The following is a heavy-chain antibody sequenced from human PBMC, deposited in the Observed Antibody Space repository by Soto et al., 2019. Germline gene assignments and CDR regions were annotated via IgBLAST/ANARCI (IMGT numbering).Heavy chain of an antibody. V-gene: IGHV3-23*01. D-gene: IGHD3-10*01. J-gene: IGHJ4*02. CDR1: GFTFSSYA. CDR2: ISGSGGST. CDR3: AKSPPDYGSGSYYPRIFDY. Sequence: LRLSCAASGFTFSSYAMSWVRQAPVKGLEWVSAISGSGGSTYYADSVKGRFTISRDNSKNTLYLQMNSLRAEDTAVYYCAKSPPDYGSGSYYPRIFDYWGQGTLVTVSS.